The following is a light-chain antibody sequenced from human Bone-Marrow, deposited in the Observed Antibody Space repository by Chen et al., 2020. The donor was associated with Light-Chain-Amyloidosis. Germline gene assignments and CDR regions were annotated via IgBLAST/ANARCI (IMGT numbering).Light chain of an antibody. J-gene: IGLJ3*02. V-gene: IGLV3-21*02. CDR1: NMGPTS. Sequence: SYVLTQPPSVSVAPGQTATIACGGDNMGPTSVHWYQQTPGQAPLLVVYDDSDRPSGIPGRLSGSNSRNTATLTISRVEAGDEADYYCQVWDRSSDRPVFGGGTKLTVL. CDR3: QVWDRSSDRPV. CDR2: DDS.